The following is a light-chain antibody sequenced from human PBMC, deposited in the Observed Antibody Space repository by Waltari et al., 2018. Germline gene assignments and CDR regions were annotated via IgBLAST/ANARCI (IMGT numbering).Light chain of an antibody. CDR1: SSDVGTFNL. CDR2: EVS. Sequence: QSALTQPASVSGSPGQSITISCTGTSSDVGTFNLVPWYQRDPGKAPKLIIYEVSKRPSGVSYRFSGSKSGNTASLTISGLQTEDEADYYCCSYAGSSTHVVFGGGTKLTVL. V-gene: IGLV2-23*02. CDR3: CSYAGSSTHVV. J-gene: IGLJ2*01.